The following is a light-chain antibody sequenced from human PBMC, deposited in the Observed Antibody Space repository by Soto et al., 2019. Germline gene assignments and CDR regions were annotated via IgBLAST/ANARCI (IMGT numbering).Light chain of an antibody. V-gene: IGKV3-11*01. CDR2: DAS. Sequence: EIVLTQSPATLSLSPGERATLSCRASQSVSRFLAWFQQRPGQAPRLLIYDASNRASGVPARFSGSGSRTDFTLTISSLEPEDFAVYYCQQRSTWPHTFGQGTKLEI. J-gene: IGKJ2*01. CDR1: QSVSRF. CDR3: QQRSTWPHT.